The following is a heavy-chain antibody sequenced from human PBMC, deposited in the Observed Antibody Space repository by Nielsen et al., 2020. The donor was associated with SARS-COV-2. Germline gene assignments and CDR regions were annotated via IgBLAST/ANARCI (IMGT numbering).Heavy chain of an antibody. CDR3: ARAESGSYWNAFDI. J-gene: IGHJ3*02. D-gene: IGHD1-26*01. CDR1: GFTFSSYA. Sequence: GESLKISCAASGFTFSSYAMHWVRQAPGKGLEWVAVISYDGSNKYYADSVKGRFTISRDNSKNTLYLQMNSLRAEDTAVYCCARAESGSYWNAFDIWGQGTMVTVSS. V-gene: IGHV3-30*04. CDR2: ISYDGSNK.